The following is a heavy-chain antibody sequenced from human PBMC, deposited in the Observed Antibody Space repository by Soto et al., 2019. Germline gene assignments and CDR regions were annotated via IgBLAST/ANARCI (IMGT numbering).Heavy chain of an antibody. CDR2: INWDSGDI. D-gene: IGHD2-8*01. CDR1: GISFDDYA. J-gene: IGHJ4*02. Sequence: HPVGSLRLSCVVSGISFDDYAMHWVRQVPGKGLEWVSGINWDSGDIGYADSVKGRFTISRDNAKNSLYLQMNSLKTEDTALYYCAKDTAPGFYDANGHLDYWGQGTPVTVSS. CDR3: AKDTAPGFYDANGHLDY. V-gene: IGHV3-9*01.